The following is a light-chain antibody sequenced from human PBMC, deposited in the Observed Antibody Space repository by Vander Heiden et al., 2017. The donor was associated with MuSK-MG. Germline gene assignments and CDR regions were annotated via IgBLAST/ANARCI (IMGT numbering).Light chain of an antibody. CDR3: LQSHNYPLT. J-gene: IGKJ4*01. V-gene: IGKV1-33*01. CDR2: EAS. CDR1: QDINNY. Sequence: DIHMTQSPSTLSPSLVDSVTVTCQASQDINNYLNWYQQKAGQAPKLLIYEASNLETGVPARFSGSRSGTHFNFTISSLQPDDMATYSCLQSHNYPLTFGGGTKVEI.